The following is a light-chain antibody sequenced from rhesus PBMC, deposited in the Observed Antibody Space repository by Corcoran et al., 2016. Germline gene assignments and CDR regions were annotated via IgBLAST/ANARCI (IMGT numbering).Light chain of an antibody. CDR2: AAS. CDR1: QGISNW. CDR3: QQHNSNPYS. J-gene: IGKJ2*01. Sequence: DIQMTQSPSSLSASVGDSVTITCQASQGISNWLAWYQQTPGTDPKLLSYAASSLKSGVPSRFSGSGSGTEFNLTISSLQPEDFATYYCQQHNSNPYSFGQGTKVEIK. V-gene: IGKV1-33*02.